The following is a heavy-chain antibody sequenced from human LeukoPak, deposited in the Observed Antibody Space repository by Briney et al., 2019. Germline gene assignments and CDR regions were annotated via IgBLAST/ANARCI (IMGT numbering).Heavy chain of an antibody. CDR1: GGTFSSYA. J-gene: IGHJ4*02. CDR2: IIPIFGTA. CDR3: ASQPFRAARPNFDY. Sequence: GASVKVSCKASGGTFSSYAISWVRQAPGQGLEWMGGIIPIFGTANYAQKFQGRVTITADESTSTAYMELSSLRSEDTAVYYCASQPFRAARPNFDYWGQGTLVTVSS. D-gene: IGHD6-6*01. V-gene: IGHV1-69*13.